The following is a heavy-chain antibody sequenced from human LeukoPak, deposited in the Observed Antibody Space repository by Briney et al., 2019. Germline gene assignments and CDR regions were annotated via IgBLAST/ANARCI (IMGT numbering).Heavy chain of an antibody. D-gene: IGHD3-3*01. Sequence: PGGSLRLSCAASGFTFSSYWMSWVRQAPGKGLEWVANIKQDGSEEYYVDSVKGRFTISRDNAKNSLYLQMNSLRAEDTAVHYCARDISYDFYGYNWFDPWGQGTLVTVSS. J-gene: IGHJ5*02. CDR3: ARDISYDFYGYNWFDP. CDR1: GFTFSSYW. CDR2: IKQDGSEE. V-gene: IGHV3-7*01.